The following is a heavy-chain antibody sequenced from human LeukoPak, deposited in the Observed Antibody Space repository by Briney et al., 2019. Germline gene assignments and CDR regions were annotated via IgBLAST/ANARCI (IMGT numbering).Heavy chain of an antibody. CDR3: SRDIATVVHQD. CDR1: GYTFINYG. Sequence: ASVKVSCKASGYTFINYGITWVRQAPGQGLEWMGWISAYSGNTNYVPNFQGRVTIATDPSTSTAYMELRSLKSDDTAIYYCSRDIATVVHQDWGQGTLVTVSS. CDR2: ISAYSGNT. V-gene: IGHV1-18*01. D-gene: IGHD2-15*01. J-gene: IGHJ4*02.